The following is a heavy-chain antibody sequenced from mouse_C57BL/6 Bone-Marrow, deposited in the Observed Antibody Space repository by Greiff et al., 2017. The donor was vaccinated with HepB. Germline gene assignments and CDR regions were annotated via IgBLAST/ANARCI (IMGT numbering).Heavy chain of an antibody. CDR1: GYTFTSYW. V-gene: IGHV1-59*01. CDR2: IDPSDSYT. Sequence: QVQLQQPGAELVRPGTSVKLSCKASGYTFTSYWMHWVKQRPGQGLEWIGVIDPSDSYTNYNQKFKGKATLTVDTTSSTAYMQLSSLTSEDTAVYYCARFHWYFDIWDTGTTVAVSS. J-gene: IGHJ1*03. CDR3: ARFHWYFDI.